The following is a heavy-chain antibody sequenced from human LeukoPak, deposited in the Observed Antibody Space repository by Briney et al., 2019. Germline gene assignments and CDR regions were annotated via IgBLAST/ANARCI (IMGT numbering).Heavy chain of an antibody. CDR2: IYASGST. CDR3: ARAVGFYDSGNYYNPNWFDP. Sequence: SETLSLTCTVSGGSINSNYWSWIRQPAGKGPEWIGRIYASGSTNYSPSLASRVIMSVDTSKNQFSLNLISVTAADTAVYYCARAVGFYDSGNYYNPNWFDPWGQGTLVTVSS. V-gene: IGHV4-4*07. J-gene: IGHJ5*02. CDR1: GGSINSNY. D-gene: IGHD3-10*01.